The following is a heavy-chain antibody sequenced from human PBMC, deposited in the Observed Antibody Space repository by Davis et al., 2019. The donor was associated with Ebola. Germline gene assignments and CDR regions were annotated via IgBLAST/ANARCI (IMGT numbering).Heavy chain of an antibody. CDR1: GFIVSSNY. D-gene: IGHD1-26*01. Sequence: GESLKISCAASGFIVSSNYMTWVRQAPGKGLEWVSVIDSGGSTYYADSVKGRFTISRENAKNSLYLQMNSLRAGDTAVYYCARARIGGSYFDYWGQGTLVTVSS. CDR3: ARARIGGSYFDY. CDR2: IDSGGST. J-gene: IGHJ4*02. V-gene: IGHV3-53*01.